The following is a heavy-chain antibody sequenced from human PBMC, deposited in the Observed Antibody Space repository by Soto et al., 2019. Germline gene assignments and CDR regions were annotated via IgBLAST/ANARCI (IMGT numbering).Heavy chain of an antibody. V-gene: IGHV1-18*01. CDR3: AREGSAPYYYYGMDV. CDR2: INGYNGNT. CDR1: GYTFTTYG. Sequence: ASVKVSCKASGYTFTTYGISWVRQAPGQGLEWMGWINGYNGNTDYPQKIQGRVTMTTDTSTSTAYIALRSLRSDDTAVYYCAREGSAPYYYYGMDVWGQGTTVTVSS. J-gene: IGHJ6*02. D-gene: IGHD6-19*01.